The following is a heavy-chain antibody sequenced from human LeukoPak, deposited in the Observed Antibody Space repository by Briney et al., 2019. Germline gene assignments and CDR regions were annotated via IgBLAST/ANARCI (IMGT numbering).Heavy chain of an antibody. D-gene: IGHD6-13*01. CDR1: GGSISSSSYY. CDR3: ARDRQQLVRGDYFDY. Sequence: SETLSLTCTVSGGSISSSSYYWGWIRQPPGKGLEWIGSIYYSGSTYYNPSLKSRVTTSVDTSKNQFSLKLNSVTAADTAVYYCARDRQQLVRGDYFDYWGQGTLVTVSS. J-gene: IGHJ4*02. CDR2: IYYSGST. V-gene: IGHV4-39*07.